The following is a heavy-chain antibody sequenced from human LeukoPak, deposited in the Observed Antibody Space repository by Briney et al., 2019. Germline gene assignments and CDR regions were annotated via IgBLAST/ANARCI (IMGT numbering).Heavy chain of an antibody. Sequence: PGGSLRLSCAASGFTVSSNYMSWVRQAPGKGLEWVSVIYSGGSTYYADSVKGRFTISRDNSKNTLYLQMNSLRAEDTAVYYCARDRAHYYERAFDIWGQGTMVTVSS. J-gene: IGHJ3*02. CDR3: ARDRAHYYERAFDI. CDR2: IYSGGST. CDR1: GFTVSSNY. V-gene: IGHV3-66*01. D-gene: IGHD3-22*01.